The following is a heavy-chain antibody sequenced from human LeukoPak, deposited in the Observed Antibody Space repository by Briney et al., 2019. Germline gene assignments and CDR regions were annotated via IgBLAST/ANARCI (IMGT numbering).Heavy chain of an antibody. CDR2: ISAYNGNT. D-gene: IGHD3-22*01. V-gene: IGHV1-18*01. CDR1: GYTFTSYG. J-gene: IGHJ5*02. CDR3: ARVYYYDSSGPNWFDP. Sequence: ASVKVSCKASGYTFTSYGISWVRQAPGQGLEWMGWISAYNGNTNYAQKLQGRVTMTTDTSTSTAYMELRSLRPDDTAVYYCARVYYYDSSGPNWFDPWGQGTLVTVSS.